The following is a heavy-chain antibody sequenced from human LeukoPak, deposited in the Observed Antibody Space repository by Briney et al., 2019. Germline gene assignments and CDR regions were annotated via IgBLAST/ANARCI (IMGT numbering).Heavy chain of an antibody. CDR3: AVNPTKYYYYGMDV. J-gene: IGHJ6*02. CDR1: GFTFSSYE. D-gene: IGHD2-8*01. V-gene: IGHV3-48*03. CDR2: ISSSGGTI. Sequence: GGSLRLSCAASGFTFSSYEMNWVRQAPGKGLEWVSYISSSGGTIYYADSVKGRFTISRDNAKNSLYLQMNSLSAEDTAVYYCAVNPTKYYYYGMDVWGQGTTVTVSS.